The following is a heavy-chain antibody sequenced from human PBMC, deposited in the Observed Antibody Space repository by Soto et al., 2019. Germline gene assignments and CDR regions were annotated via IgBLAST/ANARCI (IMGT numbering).Heavy chain of an antibody. Sequence: QVQLQESGPELVKPSETLSLTCTVSGGSISSHYWSWIRQPPGRGLEWIGFIYYSGITDSNPSLKSRVTISLDTSKNQLSLRLSSVTAADTAVYYCARPRGIAPAVWYFDLWGRGTLVTVSS. CDR1: GGSISSHY. CDR2: IYYSGIT. J-gene: IGHJ2*01. D-gene: IGHD6-13*01. CDR3: ARPRGIAPAVWYFDL. V-gene: IGHV4-59*08.